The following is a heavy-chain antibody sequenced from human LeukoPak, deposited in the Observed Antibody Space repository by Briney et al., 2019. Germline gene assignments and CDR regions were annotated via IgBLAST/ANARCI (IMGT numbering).Heavy chain of an antibody. V-gene: IGHV1-18*01. Sequence: ASVKVSCKASGYTFTNYGISWVRQAPGQGLEWMGWISAYSGNTNYAQNLQGRVTMTTDASTSTAYMELRSLRADDTAVYYCARDDYRMTGRVKIFPGFDPWGQGTLVTVSS. D-gene: IGHD3-3*01. J-gene: IGHJ5*02. CDR3: ARDDYRMTGRVKIFPGFDP. CDR2: ISAYSGNT. CDR1: GYTFTNYG.